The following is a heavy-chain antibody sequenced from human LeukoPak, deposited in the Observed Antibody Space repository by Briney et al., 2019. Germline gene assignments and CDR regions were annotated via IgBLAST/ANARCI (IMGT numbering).Heavy chain of an antibody. D-gene: IGHD3-10*01. CDR3: ARDAGNYRSGGLDY. CDR1: GHSIITYY. Sequence: SETLSLTCSVSGHSIITYYWSWIRQPAGEGLEWIGRIYSTGSTNYNPSLKSRVTMSVDTSKNQFSLKLSSVTAADTAVYYCARDAGNYRSGGLDYWGQGTLVTVSS. V-gene: IGHV4-4*07. J-gene: IGHJ4*02. CDR2: IYSTGST.